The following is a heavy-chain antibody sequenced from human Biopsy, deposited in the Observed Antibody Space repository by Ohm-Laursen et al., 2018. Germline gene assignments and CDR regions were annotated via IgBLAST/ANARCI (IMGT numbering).Heavy chain of an antibody. J-gene: IGHJ3*01. V-gene: IGHV4-59*10. CDR2: IYPGGST. CDR3: ASVVLGPTNDAFDL. D-gene: IGHD3-22*01. Sequence: SDTLSLTCAVYGESFNGYYWSWIRQTPGKGLEWIGRIYPGGSTNYNPPLKSRVTMSVDTSKKQLTLRLRSVTAADTAMYYCASVVLGPTNDAFDLWGQGTMVVVSS. CDR1: GESFNGYY.